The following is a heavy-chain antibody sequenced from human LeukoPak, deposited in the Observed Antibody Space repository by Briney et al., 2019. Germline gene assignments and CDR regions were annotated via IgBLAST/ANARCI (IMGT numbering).Heavy chain of an antibody. CDR2: ISAYNGNT. D-gene: IGHD2-2*02. CDR3: ARVLSPLQDIVVVPAAISKGWFDP. CDR1: GYTFTSYG. V-gene: IGHV1-18*01. J-gene: IGHJ5*02. Sequence: GASVKVSCKASGYTFTSYGISWVRQAPGQGLEWMGWISAYNGNTNYAQKLQGRVTMTTDTSTSTAYMELRSLRSDDTAVYYCARVLSPLQDIVVVPAAISKGWFDPWGQGTLVTVSS.